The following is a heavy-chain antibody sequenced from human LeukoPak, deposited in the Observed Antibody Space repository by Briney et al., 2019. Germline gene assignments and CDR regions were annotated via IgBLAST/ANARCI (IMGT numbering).Heavy chain of an antibody. CDR2: ISSSSSYI. D-gene: IGHD2-2*03. J-gene: IGHJ4*02. Sequence: PGGSLRLSCAASGFTFSSYSMNWVRQAPGKGREWVSSISSSSSYIYYADSVKGRFTISRDNAKNSLYLQMNSLRAEDTAVYYCARDRGYCSSTSCYVRSGIDYWGQGTLVTVSS. CDR1: GFTFSSYS. CDR3: ARDRGYCSSTSCYVRSGIDY. V-gene: IGHV3-21*01.